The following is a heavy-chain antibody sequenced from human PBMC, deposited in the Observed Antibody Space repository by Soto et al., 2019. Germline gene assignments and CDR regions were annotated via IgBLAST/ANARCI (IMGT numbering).Heavy chain of an antibody. Sequence: SETLSLTCAVYGGSFSGYYWSWIRQPPGKGLEWIGEINHSGSTNYNPSLKSRVTISVDTSKNQFSRKLSSVTAADTAVYYCARGKGGSRAFDIWGQGTMVTVSS. D-gene: IGHD3-16*01. CDR1: GGSFSGYY. CDR2: INHSGST. CDR3: ARGKGGSRAFDI. V-gene: IGHV4-34*01. J-gene: IGHJ3*02.